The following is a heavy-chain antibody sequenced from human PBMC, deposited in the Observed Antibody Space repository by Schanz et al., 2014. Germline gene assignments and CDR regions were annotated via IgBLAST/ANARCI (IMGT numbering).Heavy chain of an antibody. CDR2: ISGYNGDT. Sequence: QVQLVQSGAEVKKPGASVKVSCKASGHPFTAYYMHWVRQAPGQGLEWMGWISGYNGDTNYAQKFQGKVTLTTDTATNTVYMELRRLRSDDAAVYYCARVYRWQRILGHFDSWGQGSLVTVSS. D-gene: IGHD3-3*02. J-gene: IGHJ4*02. CDR3: ARVYRWQRILGHFDS. CDR1: GHPFTAYY. V-gene: IGHV1-2*02.